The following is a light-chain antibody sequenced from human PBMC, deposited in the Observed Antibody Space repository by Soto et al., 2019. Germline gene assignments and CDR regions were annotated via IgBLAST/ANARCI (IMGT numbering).Light chain of an antibody. CDR2: GAF. V-gene: IGKV1-5*02. CDR1: QSISTQ. J-gene: IGKJ1*01. Sequence: DTQTTQSPSTLSASVGDRVSIIGRASQSISTQLAWYQQKPGKAPKLLISGAFSLESGVPSRFSGSGSGTEFTLTISSLQPDDFATYYCQQYYTYSTFGQGAKVDI. CDR3: QQYYTYST.